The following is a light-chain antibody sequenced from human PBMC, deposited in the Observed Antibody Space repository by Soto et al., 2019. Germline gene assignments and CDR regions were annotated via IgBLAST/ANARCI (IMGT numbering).Light chain of an antibody. J-gene: IGLJ1*01. CDR2: EVS. V-gene: IGLV2-8*01. CDR1: SSDIGTYDY. CDR3: TSYTVDDFTFI. Sequence: QSALTQPPSASGSLGQSVTISCTGTSSDIGTYDYVSWYQQHPGRAPKLIIFEVSKRPSGVPDRFSGSKSGNTASLIVSGLQPDDEAEYHCTSYTVDDFTFIFGTGTKVTVL.